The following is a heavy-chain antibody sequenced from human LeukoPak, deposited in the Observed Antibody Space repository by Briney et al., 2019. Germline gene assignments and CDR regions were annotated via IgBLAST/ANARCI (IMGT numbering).Heavy chain of an antibody. Sequence: GGSLRLSCAASGFIFSTYNMNWVRQSPGKGLEWISSVSSSSSYIYYIDSVKGRFTISRDNDKNSLYLQMNSMRAEDTAVYYCARDPHLWFGELLSSHYYYYYYMDVWGKGTTVTVSS. D-gene: IGHD3-10*01. V-gene: IGHV3-21*01. J-gene: IGHJ6*03. CDR3: ARDPHLWFGELLSSHYYYYYYMDV. CDR2: VSSSSSYI. CDR1: GFIFSTYN.